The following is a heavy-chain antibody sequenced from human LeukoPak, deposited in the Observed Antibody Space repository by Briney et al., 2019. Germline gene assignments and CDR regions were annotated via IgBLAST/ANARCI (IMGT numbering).Heavy chain of an antibody. Sequence: PGGSLRLSCAASGFTVSSNYMSWVRQAPGKGLEWVSVIYSGGSTYYADPVKGRFTISRDNSKNTLYLQMNSLRAEDTAVYYCARMTTVTGDAFDIWGQGTMVTVSS. CDR2: IYSGGST. J-gene: IGHJ3*02. D-gene: IGHD4-17*01. V-gene: IGHV3-66*01. CDR3: ARMTTVTGDAFDI. CDR1: GFTVSSNY.